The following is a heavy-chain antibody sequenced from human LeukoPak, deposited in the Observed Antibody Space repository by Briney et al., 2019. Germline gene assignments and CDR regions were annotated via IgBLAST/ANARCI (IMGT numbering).Heavy chain of an antibody. CDR1: GFTFSGSA. CDR3: TRPHYYDSSGYSDY. CDR2: IRSKANSYAT. Sequence: GGSLRLSCAASGFTFSGSAMHWVRQASGKGLEWVGRIRSKANSYATAYAASVKGRFPISRDDSKNTAYLQMNSLKTEDTAVYYCTRPHYYDSSGYSDYWGQGTLVTASS. V-gene: IGHV3-73*01. D-gene: IGHD3-22*01. J-gene: IGHJ4*02.